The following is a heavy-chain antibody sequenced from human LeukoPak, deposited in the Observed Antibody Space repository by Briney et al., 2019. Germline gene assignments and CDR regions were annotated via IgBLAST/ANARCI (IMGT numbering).Heavy chain of an antibody. CDR2: IYTTGST. D-gene: IGHD6-19*01. Sequence: SETLSLTCTVSGGSISSSSYYWSWIRQPAGKGLEWIGRIYTTGSTTYNPSLKSRVTMSVDTSKNQFSLKLSSVTAADTAVYYCARDHSSGWYGYWGQGTLVTVSS. CDR1: GGSISSSSYY. V-gene: IGHV4-61*02. CDR3: ARDHSSGWYGY. J-gene: IGHJ4*02.